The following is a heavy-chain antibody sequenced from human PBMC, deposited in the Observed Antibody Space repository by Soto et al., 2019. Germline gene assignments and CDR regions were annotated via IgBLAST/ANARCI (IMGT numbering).Heavy chain of an antibody. CDR1: ELNFGSRA. J-gene: IGHJ4*02. CDR2: ITDTGGDA. D-gene: IGHD5-18*01. CDR3: ATGSTASYPGRRLFDF. V-gene: IGHV3-23*01. Sequence: GGSQRVSSVAAELNFGSRAMSWVRQAPGEGLQWVSTITDTGGDAKYADSVRGRFVIARDNSKKTLYLQMTTLTAEESAMYFCATGSTASYPGRRLFDFRGRRPPVPVFS.